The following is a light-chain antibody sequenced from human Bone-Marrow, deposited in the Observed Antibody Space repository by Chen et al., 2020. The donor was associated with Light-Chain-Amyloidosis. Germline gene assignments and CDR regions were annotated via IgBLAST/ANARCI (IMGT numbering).Light chain of an antibody. CDR1: SNDVGGDNH. V-gene: IGLV2-14*01. CDR3: SSYTITNTLV. CDR2: AVT. Sequence: QSALTQTASVSGSPGKSITISCTGTSNDVGGDNHVAWYQHHPDKAPKLMIYAVTNRPAWVPDRFSGSKSDNTASLTISGLQTEDEADYFCSSYTITNTLVFGSGTRVTVL. J-gene: IGLJ1*01.